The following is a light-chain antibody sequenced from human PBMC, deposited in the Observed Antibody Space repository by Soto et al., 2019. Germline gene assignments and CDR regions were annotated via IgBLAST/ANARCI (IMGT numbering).Light chain of an antibody. J-gene: IGLJ1*01. CDR3: SSYAGSNNLGV. Sequence: QSALTQPASVSGTPGQSITISCTGSNSDVGIYDFVSWYQHHPGRAPKLIIYEVIKRPSGVPDRFSGSKSGNTASLTVSGLQAEDEADYYCSSYAGSNNLGVFGTGTKVTVL. V-gene: IGLV2-8*01. CDR2: EVI. CDR1: NSDVGIYDF.